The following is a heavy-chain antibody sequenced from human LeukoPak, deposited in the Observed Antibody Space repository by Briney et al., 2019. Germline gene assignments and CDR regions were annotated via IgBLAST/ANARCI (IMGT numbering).Heavy chain of an antibody. CDR3: AKEGGLFDSSGYSES. V-gene: IGHV3-23*01. Sequence: GGSLRLSCAASGFTFSTYAMSWVRQAPGTGLEWVSVISGSGGSTYYTDSVKGRFTISRDNSESTLYLQMNSLRAEDTAVYYCAKEGGLFDSSGYSESWGQGTLVSVSS. J-gene: IGHJ5*02. D-gene: IGHD3-22*01. CDR1: GFTFSTYA. CDR2: ISGSGGST.